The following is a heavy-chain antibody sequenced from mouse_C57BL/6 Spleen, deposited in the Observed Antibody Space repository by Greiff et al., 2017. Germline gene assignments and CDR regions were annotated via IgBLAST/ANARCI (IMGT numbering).Heavy chain of an antibody. D-gene: IGHD1-1*01. V-gene: IGHV5-6*01. CDR2: ISSGGSYT. J-gene: IGHJ3*01. CDR1: GFTFSNSG. CDR3: SCSSSFDY. Sequence: EVQVVESGGDLVKPGGSLKLSCAASGFTFSNSGMAWVRQTPDKRLEWVATISSGGSYTYYPANVKGRFTISRDKAKNTLYLQMSSLKSEDTAMYYCSCSSSFDYWGQGTLVTVSA.